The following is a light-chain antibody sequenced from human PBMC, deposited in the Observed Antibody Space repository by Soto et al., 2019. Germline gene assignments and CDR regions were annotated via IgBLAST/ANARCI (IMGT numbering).Light chain of an antibody. CDR1: QILLHSNGNNY. CDR2: LGS. V-gene: IGKV2-28*01. CDR3: QQSYSTTWT. J-gene: IGKJ1*01. Sequence: DIVMTQTPPSLPVNPGEPSSISCRSSQILLHSNGNNYLDWYVQKPGHSPQLLIYLGSTRASGVPDRFSGSGSETDFTLTISSLQPEDFATYSCQQSYSTTWTFGQGTTVDIK.